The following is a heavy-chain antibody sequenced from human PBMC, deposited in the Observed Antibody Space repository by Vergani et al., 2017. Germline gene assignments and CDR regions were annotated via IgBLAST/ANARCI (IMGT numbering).Heavy chain of an antibody. J-gene: IGHJ4*02. V-gene: IGHV4-34*01. CDR1: GGSFSGYY. CDR2: INHSGST. CDR3: ARGRCTNCVCYIQTLPYYFDY. D-gene: IGHD2-8*01. Sequence: QVQLQQWGAGLLKPSETLSLTCAVYGGSFSGYYWSWIRQPPGKGLEWIGEINHSGSTNYNPALKSRVTISVETSKNQFSLKLSSVTAADTAVYYCARGRCTNCVCYIQTLPYYFDYWGQGTLVTVSS.